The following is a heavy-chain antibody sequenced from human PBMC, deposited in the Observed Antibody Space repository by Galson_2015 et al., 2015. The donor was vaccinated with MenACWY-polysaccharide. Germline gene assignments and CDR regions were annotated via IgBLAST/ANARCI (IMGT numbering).Heavy chain of an antibody. CDR2: IKQDGREI. D-gene: IGHD3-10*01. CDR3: ASQTWTGYFDY. V-gene: IGHV3-7*03. Sequence: SLRLSCAASGFTFSRYWMSWVRQAPGQGLEWAANIKQDGREIYYVDSVKGRFTISRDNAKTSLYLQMNSLRAEDTAMYYCASQTWTGYFDYWGQGILVTVSS. CDR1: GFTFSRYW. J-gene: IGHJ4*02.